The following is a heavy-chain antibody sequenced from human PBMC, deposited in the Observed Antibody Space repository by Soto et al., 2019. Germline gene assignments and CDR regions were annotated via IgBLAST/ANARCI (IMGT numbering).Heavy chain of an antibody. D-gene: IGHD3-22*01. V-gene: IGHV1-69*13. CDR2: IIPIFGTA. J-gene: IGHJ4*02. Sequence: GASVKVSCKASGGTFSSYAISWVRQAPGQGLEWMGGIIPIFGTANYAQKFQGRVTITADESTSTAYMELSSLRSEDTAVYYCARDRRSDSSDSFDYWGQGTLVTVSS. CDR3: ARDRRSDSSDSFDY. CDR1: GGTFSSYA.